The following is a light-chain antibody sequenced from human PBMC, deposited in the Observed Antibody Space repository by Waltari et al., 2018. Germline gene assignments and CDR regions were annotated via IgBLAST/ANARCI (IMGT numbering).Light chain of an antibody. J-gene: IGKJ1*01. CDR3: QQHGTLPAT. CDR1: QSVGSSS. CDR2: RAS. V-gene: IGKV3-20*01. Sequence: EIVLTQSPGTASLSPGERVPLSCRASQSVGSSSLAWYQQKPGQAPVLVIYRASRRATGIPERFSGSGSGTDVRLTISRLEPEDFAVYYCQQHGTLPATFGQGTKVEIK.